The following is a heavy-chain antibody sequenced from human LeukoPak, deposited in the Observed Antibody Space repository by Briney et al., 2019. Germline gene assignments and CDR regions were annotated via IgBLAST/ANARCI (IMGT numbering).Heavy chain of an antibody. Sequence: GGSLRLSCAASGFTFSSYGMHWVRQAPGKGLEWVAVISYDGSNKYYADSVKGRFTISRDNSKNTLYLQMNSLRAEDTAVYYCARDRGWIQHDIWGQGTMVTVSS. CDR1: GFTFSSYG. V-gene: IGHV3-30*12. D-gene: IGHD5-18*01. CDR2: ISYDGSNK. CDR3: ARDRGWIQHDI. J-gene: IGHJ3*02.